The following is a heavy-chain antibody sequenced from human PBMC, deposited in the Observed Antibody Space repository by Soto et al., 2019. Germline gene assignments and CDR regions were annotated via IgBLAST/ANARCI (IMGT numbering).Heavy chain of an antibody. Sequence: QLQLHQSGSGLVKASQTLSLTCTLSGASITYGGYSWSWIRPPPGKDLEGLVYIAHLDSTFYNPSFQHRLTLSIDRSKNQFSPKLASMTAAAKAVYYCARSGGYAPFDYWGQGTLVTVAS. CDR3: ARSGGYAPFDY. V-gene: IGHV4-30-2*01. J-gene: IGHJ4*02. CDR1: GASITYGGYS. CDR2: IAHLDST. D-gene: IGHD5-12*01.